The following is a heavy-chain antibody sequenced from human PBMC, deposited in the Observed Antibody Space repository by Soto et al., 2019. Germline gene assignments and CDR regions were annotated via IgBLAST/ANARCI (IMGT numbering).Heavy chain of an antibody. CDR3: ARHGRGDVMSHSYSNGMDV. CDR2: ISAYNGNT. CDR1: GYDFKSFG. J-gene: IGHJ6*02. V-gene: IGHV1-18*01. Sequence: ASVKVSCKASGYDFKSFGVTWVRRAPGQGLEWMGWISAYNGNTKYAHNFQGRVTMATDTTTTTAYMELRSLRSDDTAIYYCARHGRGDVMSHSYSNGMDVWGQGTKVTVSS. D-gene: IGHD2-8*01.